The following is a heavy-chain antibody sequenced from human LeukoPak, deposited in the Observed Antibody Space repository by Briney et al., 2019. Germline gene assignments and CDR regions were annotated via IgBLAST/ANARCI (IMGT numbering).Heavy chain of an antibody. CDR2: IYYSGST. Sequence: SETLSLTCTVSGGSISSSSYYWGWIRQPPGKRLEWIGSIYYSGSTYYNPSLKSRVTISVDTSKNQFSLKLSSVTAADTAVYYCARYPRVSGYSYGVHWGQGTLVTVSS. CDR3: ARYPRVSGYSYGVH. J-gene: IGHJ4*02. CDR1: GGSISSSSYY. D-gene: IGHD5-18*01. V-gene: IGHV4-39*01.